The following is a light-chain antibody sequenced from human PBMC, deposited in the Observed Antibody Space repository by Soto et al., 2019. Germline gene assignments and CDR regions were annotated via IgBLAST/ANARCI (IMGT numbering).Light chain of an antibody. CDR3: QQYGSSREIT. CDR2: GAS. J-gene: IGKJ5*01. V-gene: IGKV3-20*01. Sequence: EIVLTQSAGTLSLSPGERATLSCRASQSVSSSYLAWYQQKPGQAPRLLIYGASSRATGIPDRFSGSGSGTDFTLTISRLEPEDFAVYYCQQYGSSREITFGQGTRLEIK. CDR1: QSVSSSY.